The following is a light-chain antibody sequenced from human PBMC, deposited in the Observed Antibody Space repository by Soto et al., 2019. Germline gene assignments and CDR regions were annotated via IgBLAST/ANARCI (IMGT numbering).Light chain of an antibody. CDR2: LNSDGSH. Sequence: QPVLTRSPSASASLGASVKLTCTLSSGHSSYAIAWHQQMPEKGPRYLMKLNSDGSHNKGDGIPDRFSGSSSGAERYLTISSLQSEDEADYYCQTWGTGYWVFGGGTKLTVL. CDR1: SGHSSYA. J-gene: IGLJ3*02. CDR3: QTWGTGYWV. V-gene: IGLV4-69*01.